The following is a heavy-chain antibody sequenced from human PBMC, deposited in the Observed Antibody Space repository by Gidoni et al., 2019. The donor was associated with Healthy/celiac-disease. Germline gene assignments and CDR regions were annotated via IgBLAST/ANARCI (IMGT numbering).Heavy chain of an antibody. D-gene: IGHD4-17*01. V-gene: IGHV3-23*01. CDR1: GFTFSSYA. CDR2: ISGSGGST. CDR3: AKDMRFYGDYRNYYYYYGMDV. J-gene: IGHJ6*02. Sequence: EVQLLESGGGLVQPGGSLRLSCAASGFTFSSYALSCVRQAPGKGLEWVSAISGSGGSTYYADSVKGRFTISRDNSKNTLYLQMNSLRAEDTAVYYCAKDMRFYGDYRNYYYYYGMDVWGQGTTVTVSS.